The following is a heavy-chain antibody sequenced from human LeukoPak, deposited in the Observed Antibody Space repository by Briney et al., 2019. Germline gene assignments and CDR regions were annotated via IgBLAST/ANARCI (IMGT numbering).Heavy chain of an antibody. D-gene: IGHD3-22*01. V-gene: IGHV3-48*03. CDR2: ISSSGSTI. CDR1: GFTFSSYE. Sequence: GGSLRLSCAASGFTFSSYEMNWVRQAPGKGLEWVSYISSSGSTIYYADSVKGRFTISRDNAKNSLYLQMNSLRAEDTAVYYCAGNKYYDSSAGVGYCGQGTLVTVSS. J-gene: IGHJ4*02. CDR3: AGNKYYDSSAGVGY.